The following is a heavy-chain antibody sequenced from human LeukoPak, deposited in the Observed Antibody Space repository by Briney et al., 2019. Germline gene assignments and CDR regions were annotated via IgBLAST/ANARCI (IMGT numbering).Heavy chain of an antibody. V-gene: IGHV4-59*01. D-gene: IGHD4-17*01. Sequence: SETLSLTCAVYGGSFSGYYWSWIRQPPGKGLEWIGYIYYSGSTNYNPSLKSRVTISVDTSKNQFSLKLSSVTAADTAVYYCAREVAVTNAFDIWGQGTMVTVSS. CDR2: IYYSGST. CDR3: AREVAVTNAFDI. J-gene: IGHJ3*02. CDR1: GGSFSGYY.